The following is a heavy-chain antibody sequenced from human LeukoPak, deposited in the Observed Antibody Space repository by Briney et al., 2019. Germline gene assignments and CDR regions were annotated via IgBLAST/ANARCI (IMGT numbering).Heavy chain of an antibody. J-gene: IGHJ4*02. CDR3: AKDMSHYYYDSSGYYLAAPSLDY. CDR1: GFTFSSHA. V-gene: IGHV3-23*01. CDR2: ISGSGGST. Sequence: GGSLRLSCTPSGFTFSSHAMSWVRQAPGKGLEWVSAISGSGGSTYYADSVKGRFTISRDNSKNTLYLQMNSLRAEDTAVYYCAKDMSHYYYDSSGYYLAAPSLDYWGQGTLVTVSS. D-gene: IGHD3-22*01.